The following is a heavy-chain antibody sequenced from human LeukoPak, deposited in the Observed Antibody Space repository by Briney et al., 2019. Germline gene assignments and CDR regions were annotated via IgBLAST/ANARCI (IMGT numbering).Heavy chain of an antibody. D-gene: IGHD5-18*01. CDR1: GGSISSYY. CDR2: IYYSGST. CDR3: ARVQPDGFYYYGMDV. V-gene: IGHV4-59*01. Sequence: SEALSLTCTVSGGSISSYYWSWIRQPPGKGVEWVGYIYYSGSTNYNHSLKSGVTISVDPSKNQFSLKLSSVTAADTAVYYCARVQPDGFYYYGMDVWGQGTTVTVSS. J-gene: IGHJ6*02.